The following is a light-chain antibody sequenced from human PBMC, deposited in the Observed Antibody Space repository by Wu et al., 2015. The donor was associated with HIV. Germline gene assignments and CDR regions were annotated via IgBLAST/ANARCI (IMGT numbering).Light chain of an antibody. V-gene: IGKV3D-20*02. CDR1: QSGNS. J-gene: IGKJ2*01. CDR2: DSS. CDR3: QQFEF. Sequence: EVVLTQSPGTLSLSPGESATLFCKVSQSGNSLTWIQKRRGQAPRLHIYDSSRRASGVPDRFIGSGSGTDFSLTIKNVIREDFAVYFCQQFEFFGLGTALEI.